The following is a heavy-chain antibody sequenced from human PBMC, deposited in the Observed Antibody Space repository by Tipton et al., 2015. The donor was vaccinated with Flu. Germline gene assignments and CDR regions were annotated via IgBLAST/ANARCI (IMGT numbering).Heavy chain of an antibody. D-gene: IGHD4-17*01. CDR3: AGEQTTVTAFDY. CDR1: GGSISSSSYY. CDR2: IYYSGST. Sequence: TLSLTCTVSGGSISSSSYYWGWIRQPPGKGLEWIGSIYYSGSTYYNPSLKSRVTISVDTSKNQFSLKLSSVTAADTAVYYCAGEQTTVTAFDYWGQGTLVTASS. V-gene: IGHV4-39*07. J-gene: IGHJ4*02.